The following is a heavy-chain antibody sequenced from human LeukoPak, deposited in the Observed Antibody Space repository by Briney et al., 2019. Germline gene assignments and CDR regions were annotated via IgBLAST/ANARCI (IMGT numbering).Heavy chain of an antibody. CDR3: ARGQQWLVAIDY. Sequence: SETLSLTCTVSGGSISSYYWSWIRQPPRKGLEWLGYIYYSGSTNYNPSLESRVTISLDTSKNQFSLKLSSVTAADTAVYYCARGQQWLVAIDYWGQGTLVTVSS. V-gene: IGHV4-59*01. D-gene: IGHD6-19*01. CDR2: IYYSGST. CDR1: GGSISSYY. J-gene: IGHJ4*02.